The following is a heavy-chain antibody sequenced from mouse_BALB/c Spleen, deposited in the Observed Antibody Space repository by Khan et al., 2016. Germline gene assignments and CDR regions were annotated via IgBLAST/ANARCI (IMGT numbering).Heavy chain of an antibody. CDR1: GYSITSDYA. J-gene: IGHJ2*01. Sequence: VQLKESGPGLVKPSQSLSLTCTVTGYSITSDYAWNWIRQFPGNKLEWMGYISYSGSTSYNPSLKSRISITRDTSKNQFFLQLNSVTTEDTATYYCARWPYDYDYFDYWGQGTTLTVSS. D-gene: IGHD2-4*01. V-gene: IGHV3-2*02. CDR3: ARWPYDYDYFDY. CDR2: ISYSGST.